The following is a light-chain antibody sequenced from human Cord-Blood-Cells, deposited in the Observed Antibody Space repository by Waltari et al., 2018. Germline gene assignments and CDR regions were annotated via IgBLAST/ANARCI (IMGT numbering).Light chain of an antibody. Sequence: QSVLTQPPSASGTPGQRVTISCYGSSSNIGSNSVYWYQQLPGTAPKLLIYRNNQRPSGVPDRFSGSKSGTSASLAISGLRSEDEADYYCAAWDDSLSGPVFGGGTKLTVL. CDR3: AAWDDSLSGPV. CDR1: SSNIGSNS. J-gene: IGLJ3*02. CDR2: RNN. V-gene: IGLV1-47*01.